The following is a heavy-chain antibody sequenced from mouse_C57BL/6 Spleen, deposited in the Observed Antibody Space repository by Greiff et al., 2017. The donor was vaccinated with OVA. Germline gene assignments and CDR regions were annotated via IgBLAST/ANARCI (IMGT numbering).Heavy chain of an antibody. Sequence: EVKLVESGGGLVKPGGSLKLSCAASGFTFSDYGMHWVRQAPEKGLEWVAYISSGSSTIYYADTVKGRFTISRDNAKNTLFLQMTSLRSEDTAMYYCATVYDYGAMDYWGQGTSVTVSS. J-gene: IGHJ4*01. CDR1: GFTFSDYG. V-gene: IGHV5-17*01. CDR2: ISSGSSTI. D-gene: IGHD2-4*01. CDR3: ATVYDYGAMDY.